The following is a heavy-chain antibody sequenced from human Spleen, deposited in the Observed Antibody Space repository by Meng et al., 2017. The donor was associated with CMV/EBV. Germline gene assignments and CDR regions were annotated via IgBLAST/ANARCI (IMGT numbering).Heavy chain of an antibody. D-gene: IGHD3-10*01. CDR3: ARDHIGETGESTPNTISYYYYGMDV. CDR1: GGTFSSYA. Sequence: SVKVSCKASGGTFSSYAISWVRQAHGQGLEWMGGIIPILGIANYAQKFQGRVTITADKSTSTAYMEVSSLRSEDTAIYYCARDHIGETGESTPNTISYYYYGMDVWGQGTTVTVSS. J-gene: IGHJ6*02. V-gene: IGHV1-69*10. CDR2: IIPILGIA.